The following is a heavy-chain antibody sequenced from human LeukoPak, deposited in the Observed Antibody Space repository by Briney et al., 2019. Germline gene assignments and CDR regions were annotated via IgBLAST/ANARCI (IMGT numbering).Heavy chain of an antibody. Sequence: GGSLRLSCAASGFTFSSYSMNWVRQAPGKGLEWVSYISSSSSTIYYADSVKGRFTISRDNAKNSLYLQMNSLRGEDTAVYYCARSCGGDCYFGIDYWGQGTLVTVSS. CDR2: ISSSSSTI. J-gene: IGHJ4*02. CDR1: GFTFSSYS. V-gene: IGHV3-48*01. CDR3: ARSCGGDCYFGIDY. D-gene: IGHD2-21*02.